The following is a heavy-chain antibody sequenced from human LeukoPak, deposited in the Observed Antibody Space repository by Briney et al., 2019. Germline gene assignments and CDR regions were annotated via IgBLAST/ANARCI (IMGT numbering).Heavy chain of an antibody. CDR1: GGSFSGYY. J-gene: IGHJ3*02. D-gene: IGHD3-22*01. CDR2: INHSGST. V-gene: IGHV4-34*01. Sequence: PSETLSLTCAVYGGSFSGYYWSWIRQPPGKGLEWIGEINHSGSTNYNPSLKSRVTISVDTSKNQFSLKLSSVTAADTAVYYCARAPYYYDSSGSHAFDIWGQGTVVTVSS. CDR3: ARAPYYYDSSGSHAFDI.